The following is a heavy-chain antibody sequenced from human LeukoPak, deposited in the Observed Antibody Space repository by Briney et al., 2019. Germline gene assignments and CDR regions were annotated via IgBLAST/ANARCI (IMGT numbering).Heavy chain of an antibody. CDR3: AKDRTMIVVVTIDY. Sequence: GGSLRLSCAASGFTFSSYSMNWVRQAPGKGLEWVSSISVGVGSSYYADSVKGRFTISRDNSKNTLYLQMNSMSAEATAVYYCAKDRTMIVVVTIDYWGQGTLVTVSS. CDR1: GFTFSSYS. J-gene: IGHJ4*02. D-gene: IGHD3-22*01. V-gene: IGHV3-23*01. CDR2: ISVGVGSS.